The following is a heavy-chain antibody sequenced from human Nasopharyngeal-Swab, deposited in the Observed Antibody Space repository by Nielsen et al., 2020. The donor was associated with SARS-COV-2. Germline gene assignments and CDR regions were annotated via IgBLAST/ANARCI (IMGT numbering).Heavy chain of an antibody. D-gene: IGHD3-3*01. Sequence: VRQMPGTGLEWMGIIYPGDSDTRYSPSFQGQVTISADKSISTAYLQWSSLKASDTAMYYCARAPYDFWSGYSMYYFDYWGQGTLVTVSS. J-gene: IGHJ4*02. V-gene: IGHV5-51*01. CDR3: ARAPYDFWSGYSMYYFDY. CDR2: IYPGDSDT.